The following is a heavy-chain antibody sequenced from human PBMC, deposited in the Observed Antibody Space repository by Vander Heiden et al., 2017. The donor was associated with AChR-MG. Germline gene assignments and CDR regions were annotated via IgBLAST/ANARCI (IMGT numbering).Heavy chain of an antibody. J-gene: IGHJ4*02. CDR2: IRGSGGTT. D-gene: IGHD6-19*01. V-gene: IGHV3-23*01. CDR3: SKGLSGWFYFDY. Sequence: EVPLLESGGGLVQPGGSLRLSCAASGFTCGSYAMSWVRQAPGKGLEWVSGIRGSGGTTYYADAVKGRFTISRDNSKNTLYLQMNSLRAEDTAIYYCSKGLSGWFYFDYWGQGTLVTVSS. CDR1: GFTCGSYA.